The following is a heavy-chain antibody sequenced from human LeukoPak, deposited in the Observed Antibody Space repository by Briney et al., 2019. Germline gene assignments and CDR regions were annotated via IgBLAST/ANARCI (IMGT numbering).Heavy chain of an antibody. D-gene: IGHD7-27*01. CDR2: FSTTGDI. CDR1: GFTFSDYA. J-gene: IGHJ4*02. V-gene: IGHV3-69-1*01. Sequence: GGSLRLSCAASGFTFSDYAMNWARQAPGKGLEWISYFSTTGDIFYGDSVKDRFTISRDNAKNSLYLQMDSLRAEDTAVCYCARDHNWGFDYWGQGALVSVSS. CDR3: ARDHNWGFDY.